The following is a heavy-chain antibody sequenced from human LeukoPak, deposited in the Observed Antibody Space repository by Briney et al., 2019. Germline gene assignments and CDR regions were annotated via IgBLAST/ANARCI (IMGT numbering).Heavy chain of an antibody. CDR2: IYYSGSP. Sequence: ASETLSLTCTVSGGSISSYYWSWIRQPPGKGLEWIGYIYYSGSPTYHTSLKSRVPISVDTSKNQFSLKLSSVTAADTAVYSCARRTWHDDYYYYRDVWGKGTTVTISS. J-gene: IGHJ6*03. CDR3: ARRTWHDDYYYYRDV. CDR1: GGSISSYY. V-gene: IGHV4-59*01.